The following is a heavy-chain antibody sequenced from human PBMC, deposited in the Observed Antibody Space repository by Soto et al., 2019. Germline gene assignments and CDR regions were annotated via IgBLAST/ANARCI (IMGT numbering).Heavy chain of an antibody. Sequence: QITLKESGPPLVKPTQTLTLTCTFSGFSLSTSGVGVGWIRQPPGKALEWLALIYWDDDKRYSPSLKSRLTITKDTSKNQVVLTMTNMDPVDTATYYCAHSPYCGGDCYRKDAFDIWGQGTMVTVSS. J-gene: IGHJ3*02. CDR3: AHSPYCGGDCYRKDAFDI. V-gene: IGHV2-5*02. CDR1: GFSLSTSGVG. D-gene: IGHD2-21*02. CDR2: IYWDDDK.